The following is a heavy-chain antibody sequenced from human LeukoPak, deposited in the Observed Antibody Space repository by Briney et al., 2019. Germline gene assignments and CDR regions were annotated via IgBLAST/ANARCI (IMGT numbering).Heavy chain of an antibody. CDR1: GFTFNNYW. D-gene: IGHD6-25*01. J-gene: IGHJ4*02. V-gene: IGHV3-7*01. CDR2: TMPDGSVK. CDR3: TTIAASDIDY. Sequence: GGSLRLSCVGSGFTFNNYWMNWVRQAPGRGLEWVANTMPDGSVKNYLDSVKGRLTIFRDNTKNLLYLEINSLTVEDTALYYCTTIAASDIDYWGQGTLVTVSS.